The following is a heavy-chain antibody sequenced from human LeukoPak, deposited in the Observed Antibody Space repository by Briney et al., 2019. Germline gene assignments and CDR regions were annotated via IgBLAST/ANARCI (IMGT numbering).Heavy chain of an antibody. CDR2: ISGSGGST. J-gene: IGHJ4*02. CDR1: GFTFSSSS. V-gene: IGHV3-23*01. Sequence: GGSLRLSCAASGFTFSSSSMSWVRQAPGKGLEWVSVISGSGGSTDYADSVKGRFTISRDNSKNRLYLQMNSLRAEDTAVYYCAKGSGWYVWGQGTLVTVSS. D-gene: IGHD6-19*01. CDR3: AKGSGWYV.